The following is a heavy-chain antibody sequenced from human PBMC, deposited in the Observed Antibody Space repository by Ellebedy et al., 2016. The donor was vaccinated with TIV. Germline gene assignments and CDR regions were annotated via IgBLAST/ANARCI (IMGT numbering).Heavy chain of an antibody. CDR1: GLNFSSYG. V-gene: IGHV3-7*04. CDR3: AKEEWWRFDY. J-gene: IGHJ4*02. D-gene: IGHD2-15*01. Sequence: GESLKISCTASGLNFSSYGIHWVRQAPGKGLEWLAKINPDGSGADYVDAVNGRFTLSRDNTKNSLYLQMNSLRDEDTAVYYCAKEEWWRFDYWGQGTVVTVSS. CDR2: INPDGSGA.